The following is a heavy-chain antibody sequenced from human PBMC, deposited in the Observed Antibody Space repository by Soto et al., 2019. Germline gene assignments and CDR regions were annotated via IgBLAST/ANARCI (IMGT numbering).Heavy chain of an antibody. CDR1: GDSVSSNSVA. CDR2: TYYRSKWYN. D-gene: IGHD2-15*01. J-gene: IGHJ4*02. CDR3: AKGILVGDKTGDFAW. Sequence: PQTLSLTCAISGDSVSSNSVAWNWIRQSPSRGLEWLGRTYYRSKWYNDYAVSVKSRITINADTSKNHFSLQLNSVTPDDTAVYYCAKGILVGDKTGDFAWWGPGTLVTVSS. V-gene: IGHV6-1*01.